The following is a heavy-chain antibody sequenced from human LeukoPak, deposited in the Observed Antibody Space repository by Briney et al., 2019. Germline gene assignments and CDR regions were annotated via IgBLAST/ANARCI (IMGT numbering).Heavy chain of an antibody. J-gene: IGHJ3*02. V-gene: IGHV3-21*01. D-gene: IGHD1-26*01. CDR2: ISSSGTYI. Sequence: GGSLRLSCEASGFSSSIYTMNWVRQAPGKGLEWVSSISSSGTYIYYADSVKGRFTISRDNTKNSLFLQMSSLRAEDTAVYSCARDGSGSYSDAFDIWGQGTMVAVSS. CDR3: ARDGSGSYSDAFDI. CDR1: GFSSSIYT.